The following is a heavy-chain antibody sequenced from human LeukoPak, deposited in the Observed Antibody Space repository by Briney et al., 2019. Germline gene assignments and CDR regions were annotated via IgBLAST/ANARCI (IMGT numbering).Heavy chain of an antibody. CDR3: AREARYFGWLAFDY. Sequence: ASVKVSCKASGYTFTSYYFHWVRQAPGQGLEWMGLINPTGGYTNYAQNFQGRVTMTRDLSTSTVHMELSSLGSEDTAVYYCAREARYFGWLAFDYWGQGTLVTVSS. CDR1: GYTFTSYY. CDR2: INPTGGYT. V-gene: IGHV1-46*01. D-gene: IGHD3-9*01. J-gene: IGHJ4*02.